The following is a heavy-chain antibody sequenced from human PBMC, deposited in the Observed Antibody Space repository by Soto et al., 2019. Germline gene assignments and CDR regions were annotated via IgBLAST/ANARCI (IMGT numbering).Heavy chain of an antibody. CDR2: IRAYNGNK. CDR1: GYTFTSYG. J-gene: IGHJ6*02. V-gene: IGHV1-18*01. Sequence: ASVKVSCKASGYTFTSYGISWVRQTPGQGIEWMGWIRAYNGNKNYAQKLQGRVTMTTETSTSTAYRELRSLRSDDTAVYYCARNMIVTSMGSYYYYGMDVWGQGTTVTVSS. CDR3: ARNMIVTSMGSYYYYGMDV. D-gene: IGHD3-22*01.